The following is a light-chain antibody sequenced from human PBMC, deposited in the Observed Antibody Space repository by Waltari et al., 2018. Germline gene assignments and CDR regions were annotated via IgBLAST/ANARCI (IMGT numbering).Light chain of an antibody. Sequence: QSVLTQPPSASGTPGQRVTTSCAGSSSNIGRTTVNWFQQLPGTAPKLLISSNNQRPSGVPDRFSASKSGTSASLAISGLQSEDEADYYCAAWDDSLNGWVFGGGTKLTVL. V-gene: IGLV1-44*01. CDR3: AAWDDSLNGWV. CDR2: SNN. J-gene: IGLJ3*02. CDR1: SSNIGRTT.